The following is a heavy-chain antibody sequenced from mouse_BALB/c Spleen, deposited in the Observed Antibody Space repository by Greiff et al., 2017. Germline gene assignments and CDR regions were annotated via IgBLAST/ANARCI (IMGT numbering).Heavy chain of an antibody. D-gene: IGHD2-1*01. J-gene: IGHJ3*01. CDR1: GFTFTDYY. Sequence: EVMLVESGGGLVQPGGSLRLSCATSGFTFTDYYMSWVRQPPGKALEWLGFIRNKANGYTTEYSASVKGRFTISRDNSQSILYLQMNTLRAEDSATYYCARDGDGNYAFAYWGQGTLVTVSA. CDR2: IRNKANGYTT. CDR3: ARDGDGNYAFAY. V-gene: IGHV7-3*02.